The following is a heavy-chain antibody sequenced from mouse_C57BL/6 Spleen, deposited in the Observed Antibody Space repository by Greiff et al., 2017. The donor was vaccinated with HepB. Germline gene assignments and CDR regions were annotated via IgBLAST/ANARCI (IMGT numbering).Heavy chain of an antibody. J-gene: IGHJ4*01. V-gene: IGHV3-6*01. CDR3: ARDRGYDDYAMDY. D-gene: IGHD2-2*01. CDR2: ISYDGSN. Sequence: DVKLQESGPGLVKPSQSLSLTCSVTGYSITSGYYWNWIRQFPGNKLEWMGYISYDGSNNYNPSLKNRISITRDTSKNQFFLKLNSVTTEDTATYYCARDRGYDDYAMDYWGQGTSVTVSS. CDR1: GYSITSGYY.